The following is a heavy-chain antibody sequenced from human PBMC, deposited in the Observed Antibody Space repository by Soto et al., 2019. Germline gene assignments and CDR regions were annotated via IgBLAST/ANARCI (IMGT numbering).Heavy chain of an antibody. J-gene: IGHJ4*02. CDR1: GFTFSSYA. V-gene: IGHV3-30-3*01. Sequence: GGSLRLSCAASGFTFSSYAMHWVRQAPGKGLEWVAVISYDGSNKYYADSVKGRFTISRDNSKNTLYLQMNSLRAEDTAVYYCARDIPTSSLSIAAAGTFDYWGQGTLVTVSS. CDR3: ARDIPTSSLSIAAAGTFDY. D-gene: IGHD6-13*01. CDR2: ISYDGSNK.